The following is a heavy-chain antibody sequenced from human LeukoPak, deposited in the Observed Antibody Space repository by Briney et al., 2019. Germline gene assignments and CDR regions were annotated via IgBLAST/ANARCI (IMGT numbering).Heavy chain of an antibody. V-gene: IGHV3-30-3*01. CDR1: GFTLSSYA. D-gene: IGHD3-9*01. J-gene: IGHJ4*02. CDR2: ISYDGSNK. CDR3: ARDSTPRYYDILTGYYAAVGYFDY. Sequence: GRSLRLSCAASGFTLSSYAMHCVRQAPGKGLEWVAVISYDGSNKYYADSVKGRFTISRDNSKNTLYLQMNSLRAEDTAVYYCARDSTPRYYDILTGYYAAVGYFDYWGQGTLVTVSS.